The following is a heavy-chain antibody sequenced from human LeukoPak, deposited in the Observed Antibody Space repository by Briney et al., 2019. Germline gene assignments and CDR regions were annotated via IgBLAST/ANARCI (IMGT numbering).Heavy chain of an antibody. Sequence: GGSLRLSCVGSGYSFSDQYMDWVRQAPGKGLEWVGRIGNEAGSFTTEYAASVKGRFTISRDDSKNSLFLQMSGLKTEDTAAYHCVRGYSGVSVYTFGIWGQGTMVTVSS. J-gene: IGHJ3*02. CDR3: VRGYSGVSVYTFGI. D-gene: IGHD5-12*01. CDR2: IGNEAGSFTT. CDR1: GYSFSDQY. V-gene: IGHV3-72*01.